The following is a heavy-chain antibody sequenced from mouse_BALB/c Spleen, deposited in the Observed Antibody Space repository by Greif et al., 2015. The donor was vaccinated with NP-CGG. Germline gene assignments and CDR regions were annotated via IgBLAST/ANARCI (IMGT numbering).Heavy chain of an antibody. CDR1: GFTFSNFG. D-gene: IGHD2-3*01. CDR2: IRSDSSTI. Sequence: EVQGVESGGGLVQPGGSRKLSCAASGFTFSNFGMHWVRQAPEKGLEWVAYIRSDSSTISYADTVKGRFTLSRDNPKNALFLQMTSLRSEDTAMYYCARDGHYVLDYWGQGTTLTVSS. CDR3: ARDGHYVLDY. V-gene: IGHV5-17*02. J-gene: IGHJ2*01.